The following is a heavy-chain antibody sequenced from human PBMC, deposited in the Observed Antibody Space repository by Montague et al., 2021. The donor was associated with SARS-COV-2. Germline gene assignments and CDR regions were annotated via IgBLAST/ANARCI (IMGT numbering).Heavy chain of an antibody. D-gene: IGHD4-23*01. J-gene: IGHJ4*02. CDR3: ARAPGPGDGGNGNFEY. CDR1: GDSVASTSAA. V-gene: IGHV6-1*01. Sequence: CAISGDSVASTSAAWSWIKQSPSGGLEWLGRTYYRSKWYNNYAAXVRSRITIGPDTSKNQFSLHLNSVTPEDTAVYYCARAPGPGDGGNGNFEYWGQGSLVTVSS. CDR2: TYYRSKWYN.